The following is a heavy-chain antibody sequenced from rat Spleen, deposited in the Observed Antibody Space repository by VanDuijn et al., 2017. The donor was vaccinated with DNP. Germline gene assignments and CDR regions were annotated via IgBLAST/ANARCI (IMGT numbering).Heavy chain of an antibody. CDR1: GFTFSNYG. V-gene: IGHV5-27*01. CDR3: TTDEH. CDR2: ITDSGGST. Sequence: EVQLVESGGGLVQPGRSLKLSCEASGFTFSNYGMAWVRQAPTMGLEWVTSITDSGGSTYYRDSVKGRFTISRDNSKNTLYLQMDSLRSEDTATYYCTTDEHWGQGVMVTVSS. J-gene: IGHJ2*01.